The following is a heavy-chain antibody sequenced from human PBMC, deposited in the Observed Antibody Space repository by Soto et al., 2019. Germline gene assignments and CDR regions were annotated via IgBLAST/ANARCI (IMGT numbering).Heavy chain of an antibody. CDR2: IWYDGSNK. Sequence: GGSLXLSCAASGFTFSSYGMHWVRQAPGKGLEWVAVIWYDGSNKYYADSVKGRFTISRDNSKNTLYLQMNSLRAEDTAVYYCARVAGYSRGGTSFGYWGQGTLVTVSS. J-gene: IGHJ4*02. CDR3: ARVAGYSRGGTSFGY. D-gene: IGHD6-19*01. CDR1: GFTFSSYG. V-gene: IGHV3-33*01.